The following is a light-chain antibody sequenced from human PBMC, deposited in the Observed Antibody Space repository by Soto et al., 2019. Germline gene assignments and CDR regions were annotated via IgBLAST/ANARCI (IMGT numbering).Light chain of an antibody. V-gene: IGKV3-15*01. CDR1: QSVSRF. Sequence: EIVMTQSPATLSVSPGERVTLSCRASQSVSRFLAWYQQRPGQAPRLLIYDTSTRATGVPARFSGSGSGTEFSLTIRSLQSEGFAVYYCQQYDNWPPCTFGQGTKLEVK. CDR3: QQYDNWPPCT. CDR2: DTS. J-gene: IGKJ2*02.